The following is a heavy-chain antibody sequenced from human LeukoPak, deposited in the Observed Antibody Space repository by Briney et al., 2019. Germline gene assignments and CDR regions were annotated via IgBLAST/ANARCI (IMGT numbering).Heavy chain of an antibody. CDR3: ARRGGSSRGSQGDDY. J-gene: IGHJ4*02. CDR2: ISRSGDYT. Sequence: PGGSLRLSCAASGFTFSDYSMNWIRQAPGRGLEWVSHISRSGDYTNYADSVKGRFTISRDNARHSLFLQMNSLRAEDTAVYYCARRGGSSRGSQGDDYWGQGTQVTVSS. CDR1: GFTFSDYS. V-gene: IGHV3-11*03. D-gene: IGHD6-13*01.